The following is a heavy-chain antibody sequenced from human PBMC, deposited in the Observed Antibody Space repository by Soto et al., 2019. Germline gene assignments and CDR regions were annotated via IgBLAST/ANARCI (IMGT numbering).Heavy chain of an antibody. CDR2: MSYDESKK. V-gene: IGHV3-30*18. J-gene: IGHJ4*02. CDR3: AKDRRDGDFMHILVVDF. D-gene: IGHD2-15*01. Sequence: QVRLVESGGGVVQPGGSLRLSCATSGFRLNSYAMHWVRQAPSKGLEWVALMSYDESKKYYADSVKGRFTISRDTSKNTLVLRMNNLRVEDTAVYYCAKDRRDGDFMHILVVDFWGQGALVTVSS. CDR1: GFRLNSYA.